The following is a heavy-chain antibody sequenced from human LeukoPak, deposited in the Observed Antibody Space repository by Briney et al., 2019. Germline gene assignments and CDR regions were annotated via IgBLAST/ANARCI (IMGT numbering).Heavy chain of an antibody. D-gene: IGHD3-10*01. CDR2: INHSGST. CDR1: GGSSSSYY. CDR3: ARVVRGARYYYYYYGKDV. J-gene: IGHJ6*02. Sequence: SETLSLTCAVYGGSSSSYYWSWIRQPPGKGLEWIGEINHSGSTNYNPSLKSRVTISVDTSKNQFSPKLSSVTAADTAVYYCARVVRGARYYYYYYGKDVWGQGTTVTVSS. V-gene: IGHV4-34*01.